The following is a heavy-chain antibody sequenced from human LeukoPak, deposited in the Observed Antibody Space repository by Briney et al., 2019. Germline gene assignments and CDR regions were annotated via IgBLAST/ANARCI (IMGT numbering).Heavy chain of an antibody. V-gene: IGHV3-23*01. D-gene: IGHD6-13*01. J-gene: IGHJ4*02. CDR1: EFTFSSFA. CDR2: ITGGVDST. Sequence: GGALRLSCAASEFTFSSFAMIWVRQAPGAGLEWFSAITGGVDSTYHADSVKGRFTISRDNSKSTLYLQMNSLRVEDTAVYYCAKGSAGSRPYYFDYWGQGTLVTVSS. CDR3: AKGSAGSRPYYFDY.